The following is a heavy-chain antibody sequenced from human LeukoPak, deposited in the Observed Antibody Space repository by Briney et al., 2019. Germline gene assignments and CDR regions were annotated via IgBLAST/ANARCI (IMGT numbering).Heavy chain of an antibody. CDR2: ISSSGSTI. V-gene: IGHV3-48*03. CDR3: AEPYYDILTGYSNYDAFDI. CDR1: GFTFSSYE. J-gene: IGHJ3*02. D-gene: IGHD3-9*01. Sequence: GGSLRLSCAASGFTFSSYEMNWVRQAPGKGLEWVSYISSSGSTIYYADSVKGRFTISRDNAKNSLYLQMNSLRAEDTAVYYCAEPYYDILTGYSNYDAFDIWGQGTMVTVSS.